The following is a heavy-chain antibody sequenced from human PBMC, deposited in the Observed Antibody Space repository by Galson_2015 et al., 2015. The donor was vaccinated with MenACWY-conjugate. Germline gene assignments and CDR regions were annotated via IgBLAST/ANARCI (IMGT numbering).Heavy chain of an antibody. CDR1: GFTFNNYW. CDR3: ARNNNLSFDS. V-gene: IGHV3-74*01. J-gene: IGHJ4*02. Sequence: SLRLSCAASGFTFNNYWMHWVRQPPGKGLEWISYIKADGSFSNYADSVKGRFTISTDNAKNMVYLQMDGLGDEDTAVYFCARNNNLSFDSWVQGTLFTVSS. CDR2: IKADGSFS. D-gene: IGHD1/OR15-1a*01.